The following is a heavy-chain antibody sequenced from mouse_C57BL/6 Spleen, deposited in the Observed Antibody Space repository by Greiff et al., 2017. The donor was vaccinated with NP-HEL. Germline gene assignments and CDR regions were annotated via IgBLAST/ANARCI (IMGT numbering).Heavy chain of an antibody. CDR2: IWSDGST. D-gene: IGHD1-1*02. J-gene: IGHJ1*03. Sequence: QVQLQQSGPGLVAPSQSLSITCTVSGFSLTSYGVHWVRQPPGKGLEWLVVIWSDGSTTYNSALKSRLSISKDNSKSQVFLKMNSLQTDDTAMYYCARHGNGHYWYFDVWGTGTTVTVSS. V-gene: IGHV2-6-1*01. CDR3: ARHGNGHYWYFDV. CDR1: GFSLTSYG.